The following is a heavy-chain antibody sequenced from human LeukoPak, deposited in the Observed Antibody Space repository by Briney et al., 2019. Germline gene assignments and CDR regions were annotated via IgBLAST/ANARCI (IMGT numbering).Heavy chain of an antibody. CDR2: INSDSNYI. CDR1: GFTFRSYS. V-gene: IGHV3-21*01. Sequence: GGSLRLSCAVFGFTFRSYSMNWVRQAPGKGLEWVSSINSDSNYIYYADSVQGRFTISRDNAKNSLYLQMNSLRAEDTAAYYCAVAYYYGSGDAFDIWGQGTKVTVSS. D-gene: IGHD3-10*01. CDR3: AVAYYYGSGDAFDI. J-gene: IGHJ3*02.